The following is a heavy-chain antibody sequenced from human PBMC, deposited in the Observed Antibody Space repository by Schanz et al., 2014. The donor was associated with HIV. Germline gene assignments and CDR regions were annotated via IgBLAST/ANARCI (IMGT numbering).Heavy chain of an antibody. Sequence: QVQLVESGGGVVQPGRSLRLSCAASGFTFRKSGMQWVRQAPGKGLEWVAVISSDGSEEYFADSVKGRFTISRDNSKNTLYLQMNSLRTEDTAVYYCANSGYCTSGICYTRGNGMDVWGQGTTVTVSS. J-gene: IGHJ6*02. D-gene: IGHD2-8*01. CDR1: GFTFRKSG. CDR3: ANSGYCTSGICYTRGNGMDV. CDR2: ISSDGSEE. V-gene: IGHV3-30*18.